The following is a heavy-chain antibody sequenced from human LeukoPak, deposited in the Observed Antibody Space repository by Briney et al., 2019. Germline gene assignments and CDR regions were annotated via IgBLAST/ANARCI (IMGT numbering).Heavy chain of an antibody. CDR2: IRSKANSYAT. J-gene: IGHJ4*02. CDR3: TRPYYDSSGYHDY. Sequence: PGGSLRLSCAASGFTFSGSAMHWVRQASGKGLEWVGRIRSKANSYATAYAASVKGRFTISRDGSKNTAYLQMNSLKTEDTAVYYCTRPYYDSSGYHDYWGQGTLVTVSS. D-gene: IGHD3-22*01. CDR1: GFTFSGSA. V-gene: IGHV3-73*01.